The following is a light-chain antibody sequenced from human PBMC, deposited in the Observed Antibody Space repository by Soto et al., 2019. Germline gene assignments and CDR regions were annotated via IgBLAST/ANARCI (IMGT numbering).Light chain of an antibody. V-gene: IGLV2-14*01. Sequence: QSVLTQPASVSGSPGQSITISCAGTASDIGAYNFVSWYQQHPGKAPKLIIYEVSHRPSGISDRFSGSKSGNTASLTISGLQPDDESDYYCSSYKSTSTPVFGGGTKLTVL. CDR1: ASDIGAYNF. CDR3: SSYKSTSTPV. CDR2: EVS. J-gene: IGLJ3*02.